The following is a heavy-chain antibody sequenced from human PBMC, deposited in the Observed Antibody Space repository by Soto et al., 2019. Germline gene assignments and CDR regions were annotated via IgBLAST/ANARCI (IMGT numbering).Heavy chain of an antibody. CDR2: IYHSGST. CDR3: ARAYDFWSGYLENWFDP. J-gene: IGHJ5*02. V-gene: IGHV4-30-2*01. Sequence: QLQLQESGSGLVKPSQTLSLTCAVSGGSISSGGYSWSWIRQPPGKVLEWIGYIYHSGSTYYNPSLKSRVTISVDRSKNQFSLKLSSVTAADTAVYYCARAYDFWSGYLENWFDPWGQGTLVTVSS. D-gene: IGHD3-3*01. CDR1: GGSISSGGYS.